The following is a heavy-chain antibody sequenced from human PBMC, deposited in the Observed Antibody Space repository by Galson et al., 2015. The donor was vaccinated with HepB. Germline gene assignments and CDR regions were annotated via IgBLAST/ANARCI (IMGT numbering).Heavy chain of an antibody. Sequence: SLRLSCAASGFTFSSYAMTWVRQAPGKGLKWVAVVWFDGTKTYYEDSVRGRFVISRDNSRNMVYLQMNSLRAADTAVYYCAGGLDYFDYWGQGARVTVSS. D-gene: IGHD3/OR15-3a*01. CDR1: GFTFSSYA. CDR2: VWFDGTKT. J-gene: IGHJ4*02. CDR3: AGGLDYFDY. V-gene: IGHV3-33*08.